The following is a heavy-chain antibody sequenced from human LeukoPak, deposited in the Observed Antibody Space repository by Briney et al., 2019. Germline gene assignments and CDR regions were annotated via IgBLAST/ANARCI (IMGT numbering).Heavy chain of an antibody. J-gene: IGHJ6*04. CDR3: AVGYCTNGVCSPDV. V-gene: IGHV1-18*01. Sequence: ASVKVSCKASGYSFTAYGITWMRQAPGQGLEWMGWISAYNGNTNYAQKLQGRVTMTTDTSTSTAYMELSSLRSEDTAVYHCAVGYCTNGVCSPDVWGKGTTVTVSS. CDR1: GYSFTAYG. CDR2: ISAYNGNT. D-gene: IGHD2-8*01.